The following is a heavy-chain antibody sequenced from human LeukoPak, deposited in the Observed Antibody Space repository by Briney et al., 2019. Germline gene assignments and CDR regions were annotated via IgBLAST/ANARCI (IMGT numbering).Heavy chain of an antibody. CDR2: IIPIFGTA. Sequence: SVKVSCKASGGTFSSYAISWVRQAPGQGLEWMGGIIPIFGTANYAQKFQGRVTITADESTSTAYMELSSLGSEDTAVYYCARGTYYYGSGSYYDYWGQGTLVTVSS. J-gene: IGHJ4*02. V-gene: IGHV1-69*01. CDR1: GGTFSSYA. D-gene: IGHD3-10*01. CDR3: ARGTYYYGSGSYYDY.